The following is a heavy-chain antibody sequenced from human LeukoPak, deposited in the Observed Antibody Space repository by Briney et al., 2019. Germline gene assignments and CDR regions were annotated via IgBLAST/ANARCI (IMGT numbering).Heavy chain of an antibody. V-gene: IGHV1-46*01. CDR1: GYTFTKYY. Sequence: ASVKVSCKASGYTFTKYYIHWVRQAPGQGLEWMGFINPSGGSTSYPQMFQGRVTMTRDTSTSTVYMELSSLRSEDTAVYYCARNVESGFDIWGQGTMVTVSS. CDR3: ARNVESGFDI. D-gene: IGHD3-3*01. J-gene: IGHJ3*02. CDR2: INPSGGST.